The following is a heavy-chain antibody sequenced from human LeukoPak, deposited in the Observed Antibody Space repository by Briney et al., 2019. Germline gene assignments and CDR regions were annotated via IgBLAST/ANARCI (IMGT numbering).Heavy chain of an antibody. D-gene: IGHD2-15*01. J-gene: IGHJ6*02. CDR3: ARDFSGVAATSLSYYYYYGMDV. Sequence: VASVKVSCKASGYTFTSYYMHWVRQAPGQGLEWMGIINPSGGRTSYAQKFQGRVTMTRDTSTSTVYMELSSLRSEDTAVYYCARDFSGVAATSLSYYYYYGMDVWGQGTTVTVSS. V-gene: IGHV1-46*01. CDR1: GYTFTSYY. CDR2: INPSGGRT.